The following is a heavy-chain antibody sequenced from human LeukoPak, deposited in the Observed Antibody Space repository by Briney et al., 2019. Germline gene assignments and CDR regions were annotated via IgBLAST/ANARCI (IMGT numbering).Heavy chain of an antibody. D-gene: IGHD5/OR15-5a*01. CDR2: IKSKSDGETT. CDR1: GFTFTNVG. CDR3: TTDRVSV. Sequence: GGSLRLSCAASGFTFTNVGMCWGRQTPWKGLEWVGRIKSKSDGETTDYAAPVKGRFTISRDDAKTMVYLQMNSLKSEDTAVYYCTTDRVSVWGQGTLVTVSS. J-gene: IGHJ4*02. V-gene: IGHV3-15*01.